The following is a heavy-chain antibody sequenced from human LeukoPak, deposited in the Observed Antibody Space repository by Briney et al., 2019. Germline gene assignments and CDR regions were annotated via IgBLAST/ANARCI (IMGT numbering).Heavy chain of an antibody. CDR2: VNSNDRP. D-gene: IGHD2-15*01. CDR3: AKARAAVVEAAINY. Sequence: GGSLRLSCAASGFNFSNYAMTWVRQAPGKGLEWVSTVNSNDRPYYAASVKGRFTISRDNSKNTLYLQMNTLRVEDTALYYCAKARAAVVEAAINYWGQGILVTVSP. V-gene: IGHV3-23*01. CDR1: GFNFSNYA. J-gene: IGHJ4*02.